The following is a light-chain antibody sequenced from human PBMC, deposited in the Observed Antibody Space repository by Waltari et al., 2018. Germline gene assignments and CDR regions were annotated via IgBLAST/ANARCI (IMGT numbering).Light chain of an antibody. CDR1: QSVSSSY. V-gene: IGKV3-20*01. Sequence: EIVLTQSPGTLPLSPGERATLSCRASQSVSSSYLAWYQQKPGQAPRLLIYGASSRATGIPDRFSGSGSGTDFTLTISRLEPEDFAVYYCPQYGSSPRTFGQGTKVEIK. CDR2: GAS. CDR3: PQYGSSPRT. J-gene: IGKJ1*01.